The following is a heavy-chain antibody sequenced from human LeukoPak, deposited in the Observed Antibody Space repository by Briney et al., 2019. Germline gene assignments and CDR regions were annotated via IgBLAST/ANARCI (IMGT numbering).Heavy chain of an antibody. CDR2: IRSKADSYAT. V-gene: IGHV3-73*01. Sequence: GGSLRLSYAASGFTFSDSVIHWVRRASGKGLEWVGHIRSKADSYATAYAASVKGRFTISRDDSKNTAFLQMNSLETEDTAVYYCTRLSSSGWSYDYWGQGTLVTVSS. CDR1: GFTFSDSV. J-gene: IGHJ4*02. D-gene: IGHD6-19*01. CDR3: TRLSSSGWSYDY.